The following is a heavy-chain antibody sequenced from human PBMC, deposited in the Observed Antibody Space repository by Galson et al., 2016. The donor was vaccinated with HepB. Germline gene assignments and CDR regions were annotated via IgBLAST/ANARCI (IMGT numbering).Heavy chain of an antibody. V-gene: IGHV4-4*02. D-gene: IGHD2/OR15-2a*01. Sequence: SETLSLTCAVSGGSISSPDWWSWVRQPPGKGLEWIGEIYHSGSTNYNPSLKSRVTISVDNFKNQFSLKLTSVTAADTAVYYCARNGFYCLDYWGQGILVTVSS. CDR1: GGSISSPDW. CDR3: ARNGFYCLDY. CDR2: IYHSGST. J-gene: IGHJ4*02.